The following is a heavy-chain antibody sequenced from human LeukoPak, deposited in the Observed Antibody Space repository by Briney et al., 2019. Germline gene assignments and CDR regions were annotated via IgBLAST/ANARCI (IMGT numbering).Heavy chain of an antibody. CDR1: GFTFTNYW. J-gene: IGHJ6*02. V-gene: IGHV3-7*05. D-gene: IGHD6-13*01. CDR2: IKQDGSEK. CDR3: ARDPYSSSWSYGMDV. Sequence: GGSLSLSCTPAGFTFTNYWMSSVRQPPEKGLEWLAKIKQDGSEKVYLDSVKVRFTISRDNSQTSLYLHMNSLRAKETAVYYCARDPYSSSWSYGMDVWGQGTTVTVSS.